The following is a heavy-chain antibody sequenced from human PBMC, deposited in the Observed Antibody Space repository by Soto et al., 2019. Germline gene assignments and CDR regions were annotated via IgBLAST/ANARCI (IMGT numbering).Heavy chain of an antibody. D-gene: IGHD6-19*01. CDR1: GGTLSSYA. J-gene: IGHJ3*02. V-gene: IGHV1-69*01. CDR3: AGPRAVAGPNDAFDI. CDR2: IIPILGTA. Sequence: QVQLVQSGAEVKKPGSSVKVSCKASGGTLSSYAISWVLQAPGQGLEWMGGIIPILGTANYAQKFQGRVTITADESTSTAYMELSSLRSEDTAVYYCAGPRAVAGPNDAFDIWGQGTMVTVSS.